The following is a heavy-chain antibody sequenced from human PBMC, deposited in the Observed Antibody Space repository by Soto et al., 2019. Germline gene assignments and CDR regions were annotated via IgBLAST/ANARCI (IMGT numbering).Heavy chain of an antibody. CDR1: GFTFSSYG. CDR2: ISYDGSNK. J-gene: IGHJ4*02. V-gene: IGHV3-30*18. D-gene: IGHD3-22*01. CDR3: AKDRGTMRVVAPYDY. Sequence: QVQLVESGGGVVQPGRSLRLSCAASGFTFSSYGMHWVRQAPGKGLEWVAVISYDGSNKYYADSVKGRFTISRDNSKNTLYLQMNSLRAEDTAVYYFAKDRGTMRVVAPYDYRGQGTLVSVSS.